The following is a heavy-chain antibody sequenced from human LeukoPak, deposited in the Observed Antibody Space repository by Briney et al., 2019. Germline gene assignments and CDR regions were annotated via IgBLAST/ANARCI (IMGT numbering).Heavy chain of an antibody. J-gene: IGHJ3*02. Sequence: SCKASGGTFSRYAMSWVRQAPGKGLEWVSAISGSAGSTYYADSVKGRFTISRDNSKNTLYLQMNSLRAEDTAVYYCAKGGWFGEADAFDIWGQGTMVTVSS. D-gene: IGHD3-10*01. CDR2: ISGSAGST. CDR1: GGTFSRYA. CDR3: AKGGWFGEADAFDI. V-gene: IGHV3-23*01.